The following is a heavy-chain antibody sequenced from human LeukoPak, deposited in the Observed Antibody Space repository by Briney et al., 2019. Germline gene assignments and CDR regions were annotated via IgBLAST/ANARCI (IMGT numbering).Heavy chain of an antibody. CDR3: ARSEFEAFDM. Sequence: GGSLRLSCTASGFTFNGYSMNWVRQAPGKGLEWVSSISTSSSYIYYADSVKGRFTISRDNAKNSLYLQMTSLRAEDTAVYYCARSEFEAFDMWGQGTMVTVSS. D-gene: IGHD3-10*01. CDR1: GFTFNGYS. CDR2: ISTSSSYI. J-gene: IGHJ3*02. V-gene: IGHV3-21*01.